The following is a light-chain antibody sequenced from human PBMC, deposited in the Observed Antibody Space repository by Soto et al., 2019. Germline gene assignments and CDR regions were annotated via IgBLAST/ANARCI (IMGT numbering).Light chain of an antibody. CDR1: QSVRSNS. V-gene: IGKV3-20*01. CDR3: QQYGRSPPT. J-gene: IGKJ4*01. CDR2: GAS. Sequence: EIVLTQSPGTLSLSPGERATLSCRASQSVRSNSLAWYQQKPGQAPRLLIYGASTRATGIPDRFRGSGSGTDFTLTITRLEPEDFSVFYCQQYGRSPPTFGGGTNMEIK.